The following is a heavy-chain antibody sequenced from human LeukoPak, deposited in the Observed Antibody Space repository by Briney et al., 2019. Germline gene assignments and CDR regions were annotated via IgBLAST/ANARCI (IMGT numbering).Heavy chain of an antibody. D-gene: IGHD1-26*01. Sequence: GGSLRLSCAAPGFTFSSYWMHWVRQAPGKGLVWVSRINRDGRGTSYADSVKGRFTISRDNAKNTLSLQMNSLRAEDTAVYYCTRELEYRGSPDDAFDIWGQGTMVTVSS. V-gene: IGHV3-74*01. CDR3: TRELEYRGSPDDAFDI. CDR1: GFTFSSYW. CDR2: INRDGRGT. J-gene: IGHJ3*02.